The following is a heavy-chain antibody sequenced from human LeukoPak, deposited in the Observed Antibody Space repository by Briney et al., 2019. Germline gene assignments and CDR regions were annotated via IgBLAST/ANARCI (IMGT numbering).Heavy chain of an antibody. CDR1: GGSFSGYY. CDR2: INHSGST. J-gene: IGHJ3*02. CDR3: ARPQFSDAFDI. Sequence: MSSETLSLTCAVYGGSFSGYYWSWIRQPPGKGLEWIGEINHSGSTNYNPSLKSRVTISVDTSKNQFSLKLSSVTAADTAVYYCARPQFSDAFDIWGQGTMVTVSS. V-gene: IGHV4-34*01.